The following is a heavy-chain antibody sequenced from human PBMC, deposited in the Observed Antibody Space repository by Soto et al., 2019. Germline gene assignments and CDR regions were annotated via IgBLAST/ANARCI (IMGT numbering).Heavy chain of an antibody. CDR1: GGSISSYY. CDR3: ARLFSLDYYFDY. V-gene: IGHV4-59*01. CDR2: IYYSGST. D-gene: IGHD3-3*01. Sequence: SETLSLTCTVSGGSISSYYWSWIRQPPGKGLEWIGYIYYSGSTNYNPSLKSRVTISVDTSKNQFSLKLSSVTAADTAVYYCARLFSLDYYFDYWGQGTLVTVSS. J-gene: IGHJ4*02.